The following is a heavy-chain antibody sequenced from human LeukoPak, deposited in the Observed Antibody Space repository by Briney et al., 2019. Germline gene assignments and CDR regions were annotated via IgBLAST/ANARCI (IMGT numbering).Heavy chain of an antibody. CDR2: ISGSGGST. J-gene: IGHJ4*02. V-gene: IGHV3-23*01. D-gene: IGHD3-22*01. CDR3: AKPNYYDSSGYYYDY. Sequence: GGSLRLSCAVSGFTFSSYAMSWVRQAPGKGLEWVSAISGSGGSTYYADSVKGRFTISRDNSKNTLYLQMNSLRAEDTAVYYCAKPNYYDSSGYYYDYWGQGTLVTVSS. CDR1: GFTFSSYA.